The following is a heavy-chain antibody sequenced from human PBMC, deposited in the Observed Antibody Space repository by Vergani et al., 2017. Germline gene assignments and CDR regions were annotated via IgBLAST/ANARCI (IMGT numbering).Heavy chain of an antibody. CDR1: GFTSSYYG. D-gene: IGHD1-26*01. Sequence: QVHLVESGGGVVQPGRSLRLSCVVSGFTSSYYGMHWVRQAPGKGLEWVAVISYDGTQKYYADSVKGRFTISRDNSKSTLYLQMNSLRTEDTAVYYCARGEWEPPRSDFDYWGQGTLVTVSS. CDR2: ISYDGTQK. CDR3: ARGEWEPPRSDFDY. V-gene: IGHV3-30*03. J-gene: IGHJ4*02.